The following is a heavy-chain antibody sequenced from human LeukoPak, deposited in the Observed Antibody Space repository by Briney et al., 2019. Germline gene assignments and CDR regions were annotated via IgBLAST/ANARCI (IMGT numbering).Heavy chain of an antibody. CDR1: GFTFSSYS. Sequence: PGGSLRLSCAASGFTFSSYSMNWVRQAPGKGLEWVSSISSSSSYIYYADSVKGRFTISRDNAKNSLYLQMNSLRAEDTAVYFCARDGQQLTPYAMDVWGQGTTVIVSS. J-gene: IGHJ6*02. CDR3: ARDGQQLTPYAMDV. D-gene: IGHD6-13*01. V-gene: IGHV3-21*01. CDR2: ISSSSSYI.